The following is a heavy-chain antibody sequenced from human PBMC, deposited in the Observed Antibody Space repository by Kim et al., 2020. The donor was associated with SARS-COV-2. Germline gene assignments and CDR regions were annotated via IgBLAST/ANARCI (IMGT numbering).Heavy chain of an antibody. J-gene: IGHJ4*02. CDR3: AIVASKLRFLNFEY. Sequence: YADSVKGRFTISRDNSKNTRYLQLNSLRAEDTAVYYCAIVASKLRFLNFEYWGQGTLVTVSP. V-gene: IGHV3-23*01. D-gene: IGHD3-3*01.